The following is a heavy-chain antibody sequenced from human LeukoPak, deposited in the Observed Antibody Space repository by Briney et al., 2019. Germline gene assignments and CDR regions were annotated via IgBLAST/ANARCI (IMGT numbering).Heavy chain of an antibody. Sequence: GGSLRLSCAASGFTFSNYWMYWVRHAPGKGLVWVSQIKSDGNITNYADSVKGRFTISRDNAKNTLFLQMNSLRAEDTAVYYCGRSGDFWSGSGVAYWGQGTLVTVSS. D-gene: IGHD3-3*01. J-gene: IGHJ4*02. CDR1: GFTFSNYW. V-gene: IGHV3-74*01. CDR2: IKSDGNIT. CDR3: GRSGDFWSGSGVAY.